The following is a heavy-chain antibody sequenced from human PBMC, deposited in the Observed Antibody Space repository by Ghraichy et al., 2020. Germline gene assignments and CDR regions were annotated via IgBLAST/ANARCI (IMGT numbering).Heavy chain of an antibody. CDR1: GGSISGFY. J-gene: IGHJ4*02. Sequence: SETLSLTCTDSGGSISGFYWSWIRQPPGKGLEWIGYVYYSGSTSYNPSLKSRVTISVDTSKNQFSLKLSSVTAADTAVYYCARRGSAAYPFDYWGQGTLVTVSS. CDR2: VYYSGST. V-gene: IGHV4-59*01. D-gene: IGHD2-15*01. CDR3: ARRGSAAYPFDY.